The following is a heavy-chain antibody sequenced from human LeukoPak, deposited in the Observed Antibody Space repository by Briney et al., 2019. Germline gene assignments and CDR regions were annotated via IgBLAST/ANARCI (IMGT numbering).Heavy chain of an antibody. CDR2: IGTAGDT. Sequence: PGRSLRLSCASSGFIFNNYAMHWVRQPPGKGLEWVSAIGTAGDTFYPGSVKGRFTISRENAKKALFLQMNSLRAEDTAVYYCARQNTPHGNFDYWGQGTLVTVSS. D-gene: IGHD1-26*01. CDR3: ARQNTPHGNFDY. CDR1: GFIFNNYA. J-gene: IGHJ4*02. V-gene: IGHV3-13*01.